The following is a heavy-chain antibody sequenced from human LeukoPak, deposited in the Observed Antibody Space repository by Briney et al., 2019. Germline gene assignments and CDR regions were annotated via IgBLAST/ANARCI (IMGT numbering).Heavy chain of an antibody. CDR2: ISGSGGST. D-gene: IGHD3-3*01. J-gene: IGHJ4*02. CDR3: ARANPYYDFWSGYYMGFDN. V-gene: IGHV3-23*01. Sequence: GGSLRLSCAASGFTFSSYAMSWVRQAPGKGLEWVSAISGSGGSTYYADSVKGRFTISRDNSKNTLYLQMNSLRAEDTAVYYCARANPYYDFWSGYYMGFDNWGQGTLVTVSS. CDR1: GFTFSSYA.